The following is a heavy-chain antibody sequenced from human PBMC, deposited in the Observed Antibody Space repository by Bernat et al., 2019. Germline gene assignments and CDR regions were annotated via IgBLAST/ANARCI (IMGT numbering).Heavy chain of an antibody. CDR1: GGSFSGYY. Sequence: QVQLQQWGAGLLKPSETLSLTCAVYGGSFSGYYWSWIRQPPGKGLEWIGEINHSGSTNYNPSLKSRVTISVDTSKNQFSLKLSSVTAADMAVYYCARRRGAIFGVVTPSFDPWGQGTLVTVSS. CDR2: INHSGST. D-gene: IGHD3-3*01. V-gene: IGHV4-34*01. J-gene: IGHJ5*02. CDR3: ARRRGAIFGVVTPSFDP.